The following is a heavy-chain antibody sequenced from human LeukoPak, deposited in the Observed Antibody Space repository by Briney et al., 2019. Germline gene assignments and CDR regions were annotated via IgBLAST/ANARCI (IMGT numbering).Heavy chain of an antibody. CDR2: IYYSGST. D-gene: IGHD6-6*01. Sequence: SETLSLACTVSGYSISSGYYWGWIRQPPGKGLERIGSIYYSGSTYYNPSLKSRVTISVDTSKSQFSLKLGSVTAADTAVYFCARLSPPGRSSVKGKYYFDYWGQGALVTVSS. CDR3: ARLSPPGRSSVKGKYYFDY. J-gene: IGHJ4*02. V-gene: IGHV4-38-2*02. CDR1: GYSISSGYY.